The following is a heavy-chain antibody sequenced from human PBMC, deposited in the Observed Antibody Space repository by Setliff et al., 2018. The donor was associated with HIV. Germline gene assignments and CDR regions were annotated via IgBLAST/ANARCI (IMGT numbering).Heavy chain of an antibody. J-gene: IGHJ4*02. Sequence: PGKGLEGVAXLRLDGSXXXYGXSXKGRFTISRDXSKNTLYVQMNSLRAEDTXVXYCARHDVVRGAIDNWGQGTLVTVSS. CDR3: ARHDVVRGAIDN. V-gene: IGHV3-30*02. D-gene: IGHD3-10*01. CDR2: LRLDGSXX.